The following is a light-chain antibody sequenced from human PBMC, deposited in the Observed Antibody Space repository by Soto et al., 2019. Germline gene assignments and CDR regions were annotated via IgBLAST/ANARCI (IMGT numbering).Light chain of an antibody. CDR2: DTS. J-gene: IGKJ4*01. Sequence: EIVLTQSPATLSVSPGERVTLSCRSSQSVDINLAWYQHKPGQTPRLLIYDTSTRATGVPTRFSGSRSGAEFTLTINSLQSEDFAVYYCQPYNNWPLTFGGGTKVDIK. V-gene: IGKV3-15*01. CDR3: QPYNNWPLT. CDR1: QSVDIN.